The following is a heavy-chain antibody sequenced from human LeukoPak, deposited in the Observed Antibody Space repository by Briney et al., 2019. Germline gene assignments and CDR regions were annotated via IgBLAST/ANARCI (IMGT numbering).Heavy chain of an antibody. D-gene: IGHD2-21*02. Sequence: GGSLRLSCAASGFTFSSYAMSWVRQAPGKGLEWVSTIGGSDTSTYYADSVKGRFSISRDNAKNTLYLRMYSLRAEDTAVYYCAKPMVVTAIFPDFDYWGQGTPVTVSS. CDR1: GFTFSSYA. CDR3: AKPMVVTAIFPDFDY. CDR2: IGGSDTST. V-gene: IGHV3-23*01. J-gene: IGHJ4*02.